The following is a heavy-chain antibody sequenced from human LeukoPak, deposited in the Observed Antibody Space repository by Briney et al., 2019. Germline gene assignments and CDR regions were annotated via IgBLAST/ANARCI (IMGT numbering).Heavy chain of an antibody. CDR2: INPNSGGT. CDR1: GYSSTGYY. J-gene: IGHJ4*02. Sequence: ASVKVSCKASGYSSTGYYMHWVRQAPGQGLEWMGWINPNSGGTNYAQKFQGRVTMTRDTSISTAYMELSRLRSDDTAVYYCARKLRYFDWFLSGLDYWGQGTMVTVSS. D-gene: IGHD3-9*01. CDR3: ARKLRYFDWFLSGLDY. V-gene: IGHV1-2*02.